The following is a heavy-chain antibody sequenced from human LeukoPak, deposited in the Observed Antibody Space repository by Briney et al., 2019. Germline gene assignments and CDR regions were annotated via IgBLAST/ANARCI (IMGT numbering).Heavy chain of an antibody. CDR2: INPNSGGT. D-gene: IGHD3-3*01. J-gene: IGHJ6*03. CDR1: GYTFTGYY. V-gene: IGHV1-2*04. Sequence: ASVKVSCKASGYTFTGYYMHWVRQAPGQGLEWMGWINPNSGGTNYAQKFQGWVTMTRDTSISTAYMELSSLRSEDTAVYYCARGHTIFGVVPHPGRGYYYYMDVWGKGTTVTVSS. CDR3: ARGHTIFGVVPHPGRGYYYYMDV.